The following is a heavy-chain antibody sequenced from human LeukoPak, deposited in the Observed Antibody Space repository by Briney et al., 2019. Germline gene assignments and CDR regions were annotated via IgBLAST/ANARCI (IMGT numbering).Heavy chain of an antibody. CDR1: AFTFSTYT. J-gene: IGHJ4*02. CDR3: ARDFLGESCAAGC. V-gene: IGHV3-21*06. D-gene: IGHD2/OR15-2a*01. CDR2: IRPSGGST. Sequence: PGGCLRLSCAASAFTFSTYTIDCVRQDPGKGLGWVSSIRPSGGSTIYADSVKGRFTISRDNAENSLYFQMNSLRAEDTAVYYCARDFLGESCAAGCWGQRTLVTV.